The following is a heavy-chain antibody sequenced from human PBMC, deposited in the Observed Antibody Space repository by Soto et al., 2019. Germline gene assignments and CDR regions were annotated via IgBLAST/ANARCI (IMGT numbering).Heavy chain of an antibody. V-gene: IGHV3-23*01. J-gene: IGHJ4*01. CDR2: ISAGGDIT. CDR3: AQGPDKFVSGSDY. CDR1: GFTFTTFA. D-gene: IGHD1-1*01. Sequence: GGSLRLSCAASGFTFTTFAMSWVRQAPGRGLQWVSTISAGGDITYYADSVKGRFSISRDNSRNTLYLHMNNLRAEDTAVYYCAQGPDKFVSGSDYWG.